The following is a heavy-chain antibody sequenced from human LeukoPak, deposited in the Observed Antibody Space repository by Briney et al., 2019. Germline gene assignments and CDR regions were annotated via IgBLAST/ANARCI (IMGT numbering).Heavy chain of an antibody. D-gene: IGHD3-16*01. V-gene: IGHV3-9*01. CDR1: GFTFDA. Sequence: GRSLRLSCAASGFTFDAMHWVRQAPGKGLEWVSGISWNSGSIGYADSVKGRFTISRDNAKNSLYLQLNSLRAEDTALYYCAKEDRRGRHFDYWGQGTLVTVSS. J-gene: IGHJ4*02. CDR2: ISWNSGSI. CDR3: AKEDRRGRHFDY.